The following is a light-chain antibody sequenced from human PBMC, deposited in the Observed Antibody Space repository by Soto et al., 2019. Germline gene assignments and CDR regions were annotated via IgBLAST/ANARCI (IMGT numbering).Light chain of an antibody. Sequence: QPVLTQSPSASASPGASVKLTCTLSSGHSDYAIAWHQQQPEKGPRYLMKVTSDGSHTKGDGIPDRFSGSSSGADRYLTISSLRSDDEAAYYCQAWGTGGVFGGGTQLTVL. V-gene: IGLV4-69*01. CDR3: QAWGTGGV. CDR1: SGHSDYA. CDR2: VTSDGSH. J-gene: IGLJ3*02.